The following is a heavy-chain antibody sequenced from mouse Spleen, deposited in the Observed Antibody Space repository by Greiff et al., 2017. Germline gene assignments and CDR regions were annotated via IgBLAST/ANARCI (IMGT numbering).Heavy chain of an antibody. CDR1: GFTFSNYW. Sequence: EVKLVESGGGLVQPGGSMKLSCGASGFTFSNYWMNWVRQSPEKGLEWVAQIRLKSDNYATHYAESVKGRFTISRDDSKSSVYLQMNNLRAEDTGIYYCTTPYDGFAYWGQGTLVTVSA. D-gene: IGHD2-12*01. CDR3: TTPYDGFAY. CDR2: IRLKSDNYAT. J-gene: IGHJ3*01. V-gene: IGHV6-3*01.